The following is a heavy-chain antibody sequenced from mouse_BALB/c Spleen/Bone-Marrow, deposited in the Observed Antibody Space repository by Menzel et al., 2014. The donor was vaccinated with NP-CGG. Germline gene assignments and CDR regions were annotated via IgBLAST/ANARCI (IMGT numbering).Heavy chain of an antibody. D-gene: IGHD6-1*01. CDR2: IRNKANGYTT. CDR3: AREIINDCHRYFDV. V-gene: IGHV7-3*02. J-gene: IGHJ1*01. CDR1: GFTFTDYY. Sequence: EVQVVEPGGGLVQPGGSLRFSCAPSGFTFTDYYMSWVRQTPGKALEWLGFIRNKANGYTTEYSASVKGRFTISRDNSQSILYLQMNTLRAEDSATYYCAREIINDCHRYFDVWGAGTTITVSS.